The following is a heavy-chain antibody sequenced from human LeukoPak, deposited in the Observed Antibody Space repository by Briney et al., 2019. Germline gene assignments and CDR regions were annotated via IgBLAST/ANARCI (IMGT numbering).Heavy chain of an antibody. V-gene: IGHV1-69*13. D-gene: IGHD2-15*01. J-gene: IGHJ4*02. CDR2: IIPIFGTA. CDR3: ARDGLGYCSGGSCYENDY. Sequence: SVKVSCTASGGTFSSYAISWVRQAPGQGLEWMGGIIPIFGTANYAQKFQGRVTITADESTSTAYMELSSLRSEDTAVYYCARDGLGYCSGGSCYENDYWGQGTLVTVSS. CDR1: GGTFSSYA.